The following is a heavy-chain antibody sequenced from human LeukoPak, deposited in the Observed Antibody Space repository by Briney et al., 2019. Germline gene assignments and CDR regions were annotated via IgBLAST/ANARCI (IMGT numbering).Heavy chain of an antibody. J-gene: IGHJ4*02. V-gene: IGHV4-59*01. Sequence: PSETLSLTCTVSGGSISSYYWSWIRQPPGKGLEWIGYIYYSGSTNYNPSLKSRVTISVDTSKIQFSLKLNSVTAADTALYFCARYGDYWSFDFWGLGTMVTVSS. D-gene: IGHD4-17*01. CDR1: GGSISSYY. CDR3: ARYGDYWSFDF. CDR2: IYYSGST.